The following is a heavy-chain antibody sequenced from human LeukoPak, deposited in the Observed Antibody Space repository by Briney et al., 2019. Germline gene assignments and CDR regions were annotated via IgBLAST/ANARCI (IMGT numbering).Heavy chain of an antibody. V-gene: IGHV4-59*08. J-gene: IGHJ4*02. CDR2: IYYSGST. Sequence: SETLSLTCTVSGGSISSYYWSWIRQPPGKGLEWIGYIYYSGSTNYNPSLKSRVTMSVDTSKNQFSLKLSSVTAADTAVYYCATRHYDFWSGSKREDYFDYWGQGTLVTVSS. CDR1: GGSISSYY. D-gene: IGHD3-3*01. CDR3: ATRHYDFWSGSKREDYFDY.